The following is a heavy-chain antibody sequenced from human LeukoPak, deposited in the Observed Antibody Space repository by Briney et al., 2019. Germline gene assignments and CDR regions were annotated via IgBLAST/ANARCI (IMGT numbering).Heavy chain of an antibody. V-gene: IGHV1-8*01. D-gene: IGHD3-22*01. CDR2: MNPNSGNT. Sequence: GASAKVSCKASGYTFTSYDINWVRQATGQGLEWMGWMNPNSGNTGYAQKFQGRVTMTRNTSISTAYMELSSLRSEDTAVYYCARHYYYDSSGYDAFDIWGQGTMVTVSS. CDR3: ARHYYYDSSGYDAFDI. J-gene: IGHJ3*02. CDR1: GYTFTSYD.